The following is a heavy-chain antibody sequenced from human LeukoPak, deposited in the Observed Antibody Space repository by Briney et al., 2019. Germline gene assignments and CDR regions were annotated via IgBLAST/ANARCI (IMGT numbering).Heavy chain of an antibody. CDR3: ARAYDYSNTIDY. CDR1: GFTFDDYA. Sequence: AGGSLRLSCAASGFTFDDYAMHWVRQAPGKGLEWVSGISWNSGSIGYADSVKGRFTISRDNAKNSLYLQMNSLRAEDTALYYCARAYDYSNTIDYWGQGTLVTVSS. D-gene: IGHD4-11*01. J-gene: IGHJ4*02. CDR2: ISWNSGSI. V-gene: IGHV3-9*01.